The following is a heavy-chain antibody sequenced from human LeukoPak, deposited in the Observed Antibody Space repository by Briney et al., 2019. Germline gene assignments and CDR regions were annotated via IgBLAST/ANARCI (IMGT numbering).Heavy chain of an antibody. D-gene: IGHD1-26*01. CDR1: GYDFNGYY. Sequence: GASVKVSCKASGYDFNGYYIHWVRQAPGQGLEWMGWISPKRGGTNYDQKFQGRVTMTRDTSINTVYMKLSRLRSDDTAVYYCARDRLTMGAHLFDYWGQGTLVTVSS. J-gene: IGHJ4*02. V-gene: IGHV1-2*02. CDR2: ISPKRGGT. CDR3: ARDRLTMGAHLFDY.